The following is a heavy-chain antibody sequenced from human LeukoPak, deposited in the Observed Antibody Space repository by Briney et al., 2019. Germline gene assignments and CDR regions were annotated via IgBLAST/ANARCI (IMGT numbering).Heavy chain of an antibody. CDR3: TRVGFLGPAIHYYYYMDV. V-gene: IGHV3-49*04. CDR1: GFTFGDYA. CDR2: IRSKAYGGTT. Sequence: GGSLRLSCTASGFTFGDYAMSWVRQAPGKGLEWVGFIRSKAYGGTTEYAASVKGRFTISRDDSKSIAYLQMNSLKTEDTAVYYCTRVGFLGPAIHYYYYMDVWGKGTTVTVSS. J-gene: IGHJ6*03. D-gene: IGHD2-2*02.